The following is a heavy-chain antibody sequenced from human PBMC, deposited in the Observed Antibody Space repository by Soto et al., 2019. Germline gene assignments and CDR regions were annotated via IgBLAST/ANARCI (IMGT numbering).Heavy chain of an antibody. D-gene: IGHD6-13*01. Sequence: QVQLQQWGAGLLKPSETLSLTCAVYGGSFSGYYWSWIRQPPGTGLEWIGEINHSGSTNYNPSLTGRVTISVDTSKNQFSLKLSAVAAADTAVYYCASIAAAVPYYFDYWGQGTLVTVSS. CDR2: INHSGST. V-gene: IGHV4-34*01. J-gene: IGHJ4*02. CDR3: ASIAAAVPYYFDY. CDR1: GGSFSGYY.